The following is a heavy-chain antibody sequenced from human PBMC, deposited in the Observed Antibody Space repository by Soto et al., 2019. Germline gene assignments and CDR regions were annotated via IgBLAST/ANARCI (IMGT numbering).Heavy chain of an antibody. V-gene: IGHV1-69*08. D-gene: IGHD5-12*01. CDR2: VTPILGKA. CDR3: TTGGHLGGYNTAPYDS. CDR1: GGTLRNYS. Sequence: SVKVSCKASGGTLRNYSINWVRQAPGQGLEWMGRVTPILGKADYAQKFQGRLMIIADRSTSTAYMELSRLRSEDTAVYYCTTGGHLGGYNTAPYDSWG. J-gene: IGHJ5*01.